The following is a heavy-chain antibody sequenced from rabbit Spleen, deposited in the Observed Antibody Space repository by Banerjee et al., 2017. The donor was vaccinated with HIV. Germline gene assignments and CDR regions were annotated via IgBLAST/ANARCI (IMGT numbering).Heavy chain of an antibody. CDR1: GVSFSGNSY. D-gene: IGHD8-1*01. V-gene: IGHV1S40*01. J-gene: IGHJ4*01. Sequence: QSLEESGGDLVKPGASLTLTCIASGVSFSGNSYMCWVRQAPGKGLEWIGYIDPVFGITYYASWVNGRFSISRENAQNTVFLQMTSLTAADTATYFCARDGAGGSYFALWGPGTLVTVS. CDR2: IDPVFGIT. CDR3: ARDGAGGSYFAL.